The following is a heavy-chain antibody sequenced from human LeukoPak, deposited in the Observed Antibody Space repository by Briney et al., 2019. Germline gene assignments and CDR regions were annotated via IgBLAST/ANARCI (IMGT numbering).Heavy chain of an antibody. J-gene: IGHJ5*02. D-gene: IGHD6-13*01. CDR3: SRWYPYSSSWYGGDWFDP. CDR2: TNNSGTT. V-gene: IGHV4-34*04. CDR1: GASFSGYY. Sequence: SETLSLTCALYGASFSGYYWRWIRQPPGKVLEWIGETNNSGTTNNNPSLKRRSPRSVAKPQNQFSLKLSAVTAADTAVYYCSRWYPYSSSWYGGDWFDPWGQGTLVTVSS.